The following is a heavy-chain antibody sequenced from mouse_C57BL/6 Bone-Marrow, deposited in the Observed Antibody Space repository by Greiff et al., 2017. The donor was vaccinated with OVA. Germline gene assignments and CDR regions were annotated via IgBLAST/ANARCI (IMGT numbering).Heavy chain of an antibody. Sequence: QVQLQQPGAELVKPGASVKLSCKASGYTFTSYWMQWVKQRPGQGLEWIGEIDPSDSYTNYNQKFKGKATLTVDTSSSTAYMQLSSLTSEYSAVYYCARWGLRYSYYFDYWGQGTTLTVSS. CDR1: GYTFTSYW. CDR3: ARWGLRYSYYFDY. J-gene: IGHJ2*01. V-gene: IGHV1-50*01. D-gene: IGHD1-1*01. CDR2: IDPSDSYT.